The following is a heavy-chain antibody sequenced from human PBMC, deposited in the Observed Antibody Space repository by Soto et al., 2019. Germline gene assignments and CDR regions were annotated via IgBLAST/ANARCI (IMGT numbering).Heavy chain of an antibody. CDR2: ISYDGSNK. V-gene: IGHV3-30*03. CDR3: STIAATADF. Sequence: PGGSLRLSCAASGFTFSSYGMHWVRQAPGKGLEWVAVISYDGSNKYYADSVKGRFTISRHNSKNTLYLQMNSLRAEDTAVYYCSTIAATADFRGQGTLVTGS. D-gene: IGHD2-15*01. J-gene: IGHJ4*02. CDR1: GFTFSSYG.